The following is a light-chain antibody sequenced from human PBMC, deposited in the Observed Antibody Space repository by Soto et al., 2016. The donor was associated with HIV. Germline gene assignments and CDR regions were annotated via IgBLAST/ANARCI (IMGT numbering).Light chain of an antibody. CDR3: QQSYSTPYT. J-gene: IGKJ2*01. V-gene: IGKV1-39*01. CDR1: QGIRSY. Sequence: DIQMTQSPSSLSASVGDKVTITCRASQGIRSYLNWYQQRPGKAPRILISAASSLRSEVPSRFSGSGSGTEFTLTISSLQPEDFATYYCQQSYSTPYTFGQGT. CDR2: AAS.